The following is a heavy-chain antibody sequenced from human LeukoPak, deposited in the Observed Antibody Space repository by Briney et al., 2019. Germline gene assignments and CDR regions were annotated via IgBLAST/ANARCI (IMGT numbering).Heavy chain of an antibody. D-gene: IGHD1-26*01. CDR1: RFSFSTYP. CDR2: ISASGDVT. Sequence: GGSLRLSCAASRFSFSTYPMGWVRRAPGRGLEWVSGISASGDVTFHADPVKGRFTISRDNSRNTLYLQMNSLRAEDTAEYYCAKSLLTTASGTGRAFDIWGQGTMVTVSA. V-gene: IGHV3-23*01. J-gene: IGHJ3*02. CDR3: AKSLLTTASGTGRAFDI.